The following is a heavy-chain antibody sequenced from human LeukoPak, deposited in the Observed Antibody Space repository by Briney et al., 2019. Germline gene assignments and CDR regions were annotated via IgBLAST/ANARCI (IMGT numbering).Heavy chain of an antibody. V-gene: IGHV1-69*01. J-gene: IGHJ6*02. Sequence: ASVKVSCKASGGTFSSYAISRVRQAPGQGLEWMGGIIPIFGTANYAQKFQGRVTITADESTSTAYMELSSLRSEDTAVYYCASRPNYYYGMDVWGQGTTVTVSS. CDR2: IIPIFGTA. CDR3: ASRPNYYYGMDV. CDR1: GGTFSSYA.